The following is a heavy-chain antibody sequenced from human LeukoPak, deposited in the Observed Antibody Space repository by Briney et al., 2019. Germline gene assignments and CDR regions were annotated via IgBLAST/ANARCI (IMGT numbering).Heavy chain of an antibody. CDR3: ARDYYDSSGYYYVPLYYYYYYYMDV. V-gene: IGHV3-30-3*01. Sequence: GGSLRLSCAASGFTFSSYAMHWVRQAPGKGLEWVAVISYDGSNKYYADSVKGRFTISRDNSKNTLYLQMNSLRAEDTAVYYCARDYYDSSGYYYVPLYYYYYYYMDVWGKGTTVTVSS. CDR2: ISYDGSNK. J-gene: IGHJ6*03. D-gene: IGHD3-22*01. CDR1: GFTFSSYA.